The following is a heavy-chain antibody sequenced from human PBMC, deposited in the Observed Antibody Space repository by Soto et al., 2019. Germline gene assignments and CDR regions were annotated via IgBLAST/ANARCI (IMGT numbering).Heavy chain of an antibody. Sequence: GGSLRLSCAASGFTFSSYSMNWVRQAPGKGLEWVSYISSSSSTIYYADSVKGRFTISRDNAKNSLYLQMNSLRDEDTAVYYCARDRGTDSGSYYAFDIWGQGTMVTVSS. J-gene: IGHJ3*02. V-gene: IGHV3-48*02. CDR2: ISSSSSTI. CDR3: ARDRGTDSGSYYAFDI. D-gene: IGHD1-26*01. CDR1: GFTFSSYS.